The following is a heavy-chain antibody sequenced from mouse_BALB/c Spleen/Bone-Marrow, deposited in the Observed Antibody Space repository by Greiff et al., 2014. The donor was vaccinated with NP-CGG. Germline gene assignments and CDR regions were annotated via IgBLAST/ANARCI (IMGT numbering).Heavy chain of an antibody. V-gene: IGHV1-5*01. D-gene: IGHD1-1*01. CDR2: VYPGNSDT. J-gene: IGHJ1*01. Sequence: EVQLVESGAVLARPGASVRMSCKASGYTFTSFWMHWVKQRPGQGLEWIGAVYPGNSDTNYDQNFKGKAKLTAVTSTSTAYMEFSSLTNEDSAVYYCTRYYYGGRDWYFDVWGAGTTVTVSS. CDR3: TRYYYGGRDWYFDV. CDR1: GYTFTSFW.